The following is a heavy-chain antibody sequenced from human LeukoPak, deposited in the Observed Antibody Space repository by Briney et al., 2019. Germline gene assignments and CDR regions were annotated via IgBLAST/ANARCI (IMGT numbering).Heavy chain of an antibody. Sequence: GGSLRLSCAASGFAFTDSAMTWVRRAPGKGREWVSDISGRGGNANYADSVKRRLPIHRDNSKHTLYLQMDSLRAEDTGVYYCAGDVLFLGGGDMDVWGKGTTVSVSS. CDR3: AGDVLFLGGGDMDV. CDR2: ISGRGGNA. V-gene: IGHV3-23*01. J-gene: IGHJ6*03. CDR1: GFAFTDSA. D-gene: IGHD3-16*01.